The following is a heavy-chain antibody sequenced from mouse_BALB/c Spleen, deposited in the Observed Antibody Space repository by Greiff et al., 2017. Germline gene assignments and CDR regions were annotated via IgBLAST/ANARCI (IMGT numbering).Heavy chain of an antibody. V-gene: IGHV5-4*02. CDR2: ISDGGSYT. J-gene: IGHJ4*01. CDR1: GFTFSDYY. Sequence: DVMLVESGGGLVKPGGSLKLSCAASGFTFSDYYMYWVRQTPEKRLEWVATISDGGSYTYYPDSVKGRFTISRDNAKNNLYLQMSSLKSEDTAMYYCARGDYYGSSSSYAMDYWGQGTSVTVSS. D-gene: IGHD1-1*01. CDR3: ARGDYYGSSSSYAMDY.